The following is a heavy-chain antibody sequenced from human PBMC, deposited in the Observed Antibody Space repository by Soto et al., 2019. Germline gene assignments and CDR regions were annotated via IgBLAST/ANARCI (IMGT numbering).Heavy chain of an antibody. Sequence: SETLSLTCTVSGDSVSSGSYYWSWIRQPPGKGLEWIGYIYYSGSTNYNPSLKSRVTISVDTSKNQFSLKLSSVTAADTAVYYCARDTSRRWFDPWGQGTLVTVSS. CDR3: ARDTSRRWFDP. V-gene: IGHV4-61*01. CDR2: IYYSGST. CDR1: GDSVSSGSYY. J-gene: IGHJ5*02.